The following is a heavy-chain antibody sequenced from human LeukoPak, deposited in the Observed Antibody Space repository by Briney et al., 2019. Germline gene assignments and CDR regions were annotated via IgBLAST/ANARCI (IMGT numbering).Heavy chain of an antibody. D-gene: IGHD5-24*01. CDR3: TRVGYIDEGIDY. J-gene: IGHJ4*02. Sequence: GGSLRLSCVAFGFPFSSYWMTWVRQAPGKGLEWVANIKQDGSKKSYVDSVKGRFTISRDNAKNSLYLQMNSLRAEDTAIYYCTRVGYIDEGIDYWGQGTLVTVSS. CDR2: IKQDGSKK. CDR1: GFPFSSYW. V-gene: IGHV3-7*04.